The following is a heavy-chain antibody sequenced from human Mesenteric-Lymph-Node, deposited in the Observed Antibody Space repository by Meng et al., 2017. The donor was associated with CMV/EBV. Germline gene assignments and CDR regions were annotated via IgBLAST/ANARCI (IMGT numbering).Heavy chain of an antibody. V-gene: IGHV4-34*01. CDR3: ARGSGSYYY. Sequence: LSLTCVVYGGSFSGYYWSWIRQPPGKGLEWIGEINHSGSTNYNPSLKSRVTISVDTSKNQFSLKLSSVTAADTAVYYCARGSGSYYYWGQGTLVTVSS. D-gene: IGHD1-26*01. CDR2: INHSGST. CDR1: GGSFSGYY. J-gene: IGHJ4*02.